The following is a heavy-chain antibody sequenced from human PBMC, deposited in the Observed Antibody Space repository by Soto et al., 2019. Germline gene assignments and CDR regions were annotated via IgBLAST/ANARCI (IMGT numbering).Heavy chain of an antibody. CDR3: ARRCGSGWLFDY. Sequence: LSLTCTVSGGSISSSSYYWGWIRQPPGKGLEWIGSIYYSGSTYYNPSLKSRVTISVDTSKNQFSLKLSSVTAADTAVYYCARRCGSGWLFDYWGQGTLVTVSS. V-gene: IGHV4-39*01. D-gene: IGHD6-19*01. CDR2: IYYSGST. CDR1: GGSISSSSYY. J-gene: IGHJ4*02.